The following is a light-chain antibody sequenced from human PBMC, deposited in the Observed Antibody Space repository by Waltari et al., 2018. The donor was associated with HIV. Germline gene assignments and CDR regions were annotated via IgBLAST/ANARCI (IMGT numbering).Light chain of an antibody. CDR3: QSYDSRLSGSV. J-gene: IGLJ3*02. V-gene: IGLV1-40*01. CDR2: ANT. Sequence: QSALTQPPSVSGAPGQRVTISCTGTSSNIGTGSDVHWYQQLPRPAPKLLIYANTNRPSGVPDRCSGSKSGTSASLAITGLQAEDEADYYCQSYDSRLSGSVFGGGTKLTVL. CDR1: SSNIGTGSD.